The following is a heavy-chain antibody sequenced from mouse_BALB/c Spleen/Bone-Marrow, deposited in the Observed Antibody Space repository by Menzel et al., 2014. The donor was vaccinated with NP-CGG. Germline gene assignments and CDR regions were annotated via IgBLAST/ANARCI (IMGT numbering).Heavy chain of an antibody. CDR3: ARWEYYAMDY. J-gene: IGHJ4*01. D-gene: IGHD4-1*01. V-gene: IGHV14-3*02. Sequence: VQLQQPGAELVKPGASVKLSCTASGFNIKDTYMHWVKQRPEQGLEWNGRIDPANGNTKYDPKFQGKATITADTSSNTAYLQLSSLTSEDTAVYYCARWEYYAMDYWGQGTSVTVSS. CDR1: GFNIKDTY. CDR2: IDPANGNT.